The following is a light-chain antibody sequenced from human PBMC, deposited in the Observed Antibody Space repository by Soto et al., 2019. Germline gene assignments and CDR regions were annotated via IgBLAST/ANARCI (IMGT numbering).Light chain of an antibody. Sequence: QSALTQPASVSGSPGQSITISCTGTSSDVGGYNYVSWYQQHPGKAPKPMIYEVSNRPSGISNRFSGSKSGNTASLTISGLQAEDEADYYCSSYTSSNFWVFGEGTKVTVL. CDR2: EVS. CDR1: SSDVGGYNY. CDR3: SSYTSSNFWV. J-gene: IGLJ3*02. V-gene: IGLV2-14*01.